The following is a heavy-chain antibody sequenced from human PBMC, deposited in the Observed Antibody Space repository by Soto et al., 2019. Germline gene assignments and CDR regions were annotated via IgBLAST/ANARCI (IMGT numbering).Heavy chain of an antibody. CDR1: GYTFTSYA. CDR3: AGGVPTHSRDCYNYFDY. CDR2: INAGNGNT. V-gene: IGHV1-3*01. Sequence: ASVKVSCKASGYTFTSYAMHWVRQAPGQRLEWMGWINAGNGNTKYSQKFQGRVTITRDTSASTAYMELSSLRSEDTAVYYCAGGVPTHSRDCYNYFDYWGQGTLVTVSS. J-gene: IGHJ4*02. D-gene: IGHD2-21*01.